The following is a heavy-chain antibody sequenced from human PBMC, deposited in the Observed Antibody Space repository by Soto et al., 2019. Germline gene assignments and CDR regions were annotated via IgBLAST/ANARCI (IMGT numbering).Heavy chain of an antibody. CDR1: GGSISSYY. Sequence: SETLSLTCTVSGGSISSYYWSWIWQPPGKGLEWIGYIYYSGSTNYNPSLKSRVTISVDTSKNQFSLKLSSVTAADTAVYYCARGDLGELSPTFDYWGQGTLVTVSS. V-gene: IGHV4-59*01. CDR2: IYYSGST. J-gene: IGHJ4*02. CDR3: ARGDLGELSPTFDY. D-gene: IGHD3-16*02.